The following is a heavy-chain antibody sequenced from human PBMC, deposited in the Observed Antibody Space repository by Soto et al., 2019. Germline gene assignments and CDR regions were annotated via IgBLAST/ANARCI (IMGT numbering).Heavy chain of an antibody. V-gene: IGHV3-21*01. Sequence: EVQLVESGGGLVKPGGSLRISCAASEFTFNTYDMNWVRQAPGKGLEWVSSITTSSAYIYYADSLKGRITISRDNAKNSLFLQMNSLRAEDTAVYYCVRSGTARLLRHSWFDTWGQGTLVTVSS. J-gene: IGHJ5*02. CDR3: VRSGTARLLRHSWFDT. D-gene: IGHD2-21*01. CDR2: ITTSSAYI. CDR1: EFTFNTYD.